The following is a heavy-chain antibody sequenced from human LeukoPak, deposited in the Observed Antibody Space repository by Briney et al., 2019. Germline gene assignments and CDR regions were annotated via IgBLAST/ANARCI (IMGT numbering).Heavy chain of an antibody. CDR2: INHSGGR. CDR1: GGSFRGYY. CDR3: VMGQWEPKGTY. Sequence: SETPSLTCAVYGGSFRGYYCMWVRHSPGKGLQWIGEINHSGGRNYNPSLKSRVTISVDTSRSQFSLKLTSVAAADTAVYYCVMGQWEPKGTYWGQGPLVSISS. D-gene: IGHD1-26*01. V-gene: IGHV4-34*01. J-gene: IGHJ4*02.